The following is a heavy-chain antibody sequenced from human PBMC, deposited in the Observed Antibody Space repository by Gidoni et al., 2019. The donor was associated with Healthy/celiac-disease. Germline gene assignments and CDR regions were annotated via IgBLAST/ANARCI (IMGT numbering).Heavy chain of an antibody. CDR1: GYPLPSYD. CDR2: MNPNSGNT. J-gene: IGHJ5*02. Sequence: QVQLVQSGAEVKKPGASVKVSCKDSGYPLPSYDINWVRQATGQGREWMGWMNPNSGNTGYAQKFQGRVTMTRNTSISTAYMELSSLRSEDTAVYYCARGLVYRKVQKNWFDPWGQGTLVTVSS. CDR3: ARGLVYRKVQKNWFDP. D-gene: IGHD3-16*02. V-gene: IGHV1-8*01.